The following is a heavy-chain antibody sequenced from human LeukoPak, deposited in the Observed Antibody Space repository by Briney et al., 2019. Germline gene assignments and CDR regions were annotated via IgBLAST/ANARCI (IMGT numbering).Heavy chain of an antibody. CDR1: GFTFSSYG. J-gene: IGHJ4*02. V-gene: IGHV3-30*18. CDR2: ISYDGSNK. CDR3: AKDATDGYFDY. Sequence: PGRSLRPSCAASGFTFSSYGMHWVRQAPGKGLEWVAVISYDGSNKYYADSVKGRFTISRDNSKNTLYLQMNSLRAEDTAVYYCAKDATDGYFDYWGQGTLVTVSS. D-gene: IGHD2-15*01.